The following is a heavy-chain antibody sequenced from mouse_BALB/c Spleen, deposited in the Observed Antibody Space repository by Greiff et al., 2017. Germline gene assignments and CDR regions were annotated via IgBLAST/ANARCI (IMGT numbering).Heavy chain of an antibody. CDR1: GYSITSDYA. D-gene: IGHD4-1*01. CDR2: ISYSGST. Sequence: EVQLQQSGPGLVKPSQSLSLTCTVTGYSITSDYAWNWIRQFPGNKLEWMGYISYSGSTSYNPSLKSRISITRDTSKNQFFLQLNSVTTEDTATYYCARGNWGEAFDYWGQGTTLTVSS. CDR3: ARGNWGEAFDY. J-gene: IGHJ2*01. V-gene: IGHV3-2*02.